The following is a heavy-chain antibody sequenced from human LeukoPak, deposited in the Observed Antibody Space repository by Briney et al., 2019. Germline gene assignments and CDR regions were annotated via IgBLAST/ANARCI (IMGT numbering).Heavy chain of an antibody. V-gene: IGHV3-43D*03. CDR2: ISWDGGST. CDR1: GFTFDDYA. CDR3: TKDFSRRGVVFRYYYTDV. J-gene: IGHJ6*03. D-gene: IGHD3-3*01. Sequence: PGGSLRLSCAASGFTFDDYAMHWVRQAPGKGLEWVSLISWDGGSTYYADSVKGRFTISRDNSKNSLYLQMNSLRAEDTALYYCTKDFSRRGVVFRYYYTDVWGKGTTVTVSS.